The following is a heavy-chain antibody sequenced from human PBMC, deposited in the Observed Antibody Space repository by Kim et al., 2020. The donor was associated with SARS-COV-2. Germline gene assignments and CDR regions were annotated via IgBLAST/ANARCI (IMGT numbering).Heavy chain of an antibody. J-gene: IGHJ4*02. D-gene: IGHD2-8*01. Sequence: ASVKVSCKASGYTFTSYDINWVRQATGQGLEWMGWMNPNSGNTGYAQKFQGRVTMTRNTSISTAYMELSSLRSEDTAVYYCARSLGYCTNGVCFPAPDFDYWGQGTLVTVSS. V-gene: IGHV1-8*01. CDR1: GYTFTSYD. CDR2: MNPNSGNT. CDR3: ARSLGYCTNGVCFPAPDFDY.